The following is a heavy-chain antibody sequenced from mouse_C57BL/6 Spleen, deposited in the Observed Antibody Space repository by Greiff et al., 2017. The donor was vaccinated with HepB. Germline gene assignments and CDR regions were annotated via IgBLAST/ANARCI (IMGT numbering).Heavy chain of an antibody. Sequence: VQLQQSGAELVKPGASVKLSCKASGYTFTSYWMHWVKQRPGQGLEWIGMIHPNSGSTNYNEKFKSKATLTVDKSSSTAYMQLSSLTSEDSAVYYCARIYYDYDGVDYAMDYWGQGTSVTVSS. J-gene: IGHJ4*01. D-gene: IGHD2-4*01. CDR1: GYTFTSYW. CDR3: ARIYYDYDGVDYAMDY. V-gene: IGHV1-64*01. CDR2: IHPNSGST.